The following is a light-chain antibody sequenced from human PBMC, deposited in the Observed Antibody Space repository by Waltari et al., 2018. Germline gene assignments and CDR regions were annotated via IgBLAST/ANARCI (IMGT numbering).Light chain of an antibody. CDR1: QSITTS. V-gene: IGKV1-5*01. Sequence: DIQMTQSPSTLSASVGDTVIISCRASQSITTSLAWYQQKPGKAPDVLIYGASNLERGVPARFSGSGSGTEFTLTISSLQPDDFATYYCQQYKSYKTFGQGNRVEIK. CDR2: GAS. CDR3: QQYKSYKT. J-gene: IGKJ1*01.